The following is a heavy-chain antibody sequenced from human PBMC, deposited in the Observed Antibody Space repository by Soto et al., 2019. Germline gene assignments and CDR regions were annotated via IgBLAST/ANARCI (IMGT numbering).Heavy chain of an antibody. D-gene: IGHD3-10*01. CDR2: TLYRSKWIN. CDR3: ARDLGSRSYGIDV. V-gene: IGHV6-1*01. J-gene: IGHJ6*02. CDR1: GDSVSSNRAG. Sequence: SQTLSLTCAISGDSVSSNRAGWNWIRQSPSRGLEWLGRTLYRSKWINDYAVSVKSRITINRDTSKNQFSLQLNSVTPEDTAIYYCARDLGSRSYGIDVWGQGTTVTVSS.